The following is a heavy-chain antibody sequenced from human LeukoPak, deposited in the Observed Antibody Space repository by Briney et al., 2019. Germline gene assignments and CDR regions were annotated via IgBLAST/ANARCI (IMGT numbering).Heavy chain of an antibody. J-gene: IGHJ5*02. D-gene: IGHD3-3*01. CDR2: IYTSGVT. CDR1: GGSISSGSYY. V-gene: IGHV4-61*02. Sequence: NPSETLSLTCTVSGGSISSGSYYWSWIRQPAGKGLEWIGRIYTSGVTNYNPSLKSRVTISVDTSKNQFSLKLSSVTAADTAVYYCARAFWSGSSWFDPWGQGTLVTVSS. CDR3: ARAFWSGSSWFDP.